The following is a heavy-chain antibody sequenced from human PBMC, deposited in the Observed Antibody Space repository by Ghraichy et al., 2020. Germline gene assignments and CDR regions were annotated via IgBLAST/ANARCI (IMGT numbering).Heavy chain of an antibody. J-gene: IGHJ4*02. CDR3: AKDDSSGYYSPFDSPYFFDY. D-gene: IGHD3-22*01. Sequence: GGSLRLSCAASGFTFRNYVMSWVRQTPGKGLEWVSAISGNGGRTYYADSVEGRFTISRDNFKNTPSLQMNSLRAEDTAIYYCAKDDSSGYYSPFDSPYFFDYWGQGTLVTVSS. V-gene: IGHV3-23*01. CDR1: GFTFRNYV. CDR2: ISGNGGRT.